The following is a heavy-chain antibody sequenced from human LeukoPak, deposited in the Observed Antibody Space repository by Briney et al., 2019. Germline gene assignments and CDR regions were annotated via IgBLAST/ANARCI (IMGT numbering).Heavy chain of an antibody. CDR1: GFTFSSYS. V-gene: IGHV3-48*04. D-gene: IGHD6-19*01. Sequence: PGGSLRLSCAASGFTFSSYSMNWVRQAQGKGLEWVSYISSSSRTIYYADSVKGRFTISRDNAKNSLNLQLNSLRAEDTAVYYCARASGYSSGWAFDYWGQGTLVTVSS. J-gene: IGHJ4*02. CDR3: ARASGYSSGWAFDY. CDR2: ISSSSRTI.